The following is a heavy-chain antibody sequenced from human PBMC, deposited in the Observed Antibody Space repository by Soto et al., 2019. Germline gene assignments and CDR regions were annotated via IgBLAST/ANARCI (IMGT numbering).Heavy chain of an antibody. CDR1: GLIFSNYK. J-gene: IGHJ4*02. Sequence: EVQLLESGGGLVQPGGSLRLSCAASGLIFSNYKMHWVRQAPGKGLVWVSRFNTDGSITDYADSVKGRFTVSRDNPKNTLYLQMNSLRAEDTAVYYCARDTDGLHYWGQGTLVTVSS. CDR2: FNTDGSIT. CDR3: ARDTDGLHY. V-gene: IGHV3-74*01.